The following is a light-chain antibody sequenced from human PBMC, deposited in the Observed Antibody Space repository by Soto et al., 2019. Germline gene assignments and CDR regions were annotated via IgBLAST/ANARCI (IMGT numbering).Light chain of an antibody. J-gene: IGLJ2*01. Sequence: QLVLTQSPSASASLGASVKLTCTLSSGHSSYAIAWHQQQPEKGPRYLMKLSSDGSHSKGDGIPDRFSGSSSGAERYLTISSLQSEDEAEYYCQTWDTGARVVFGGGTQLTVL. CDR3: QTWDTGARVV. CDR2: LSSDGSH. CDR1: SGHSSYA. V-gene: IGLV4-69*01.